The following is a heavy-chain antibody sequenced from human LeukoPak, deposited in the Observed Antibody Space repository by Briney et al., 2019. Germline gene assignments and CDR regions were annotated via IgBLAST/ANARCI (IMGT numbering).Heavy chain of an antibody. Sequence: GGSLRLSGAASGFTFSSYGMHWVRQAPGKGLEWVAVIWYDGSNKYYADSVKGRFTISRDNSKNTLYLQMNSLRAEDTAVYYCARERNDFWSGYCDYWGQGTLVTVSS. CDR3: ARERNDFWSGYCDY. J-gene: IGHJ4*02. CDR1: GFTFSSYG. CDR2: IWYDGSNK. V-gene: IGHV3-33*01. D-gene: IGHD3-3*01.